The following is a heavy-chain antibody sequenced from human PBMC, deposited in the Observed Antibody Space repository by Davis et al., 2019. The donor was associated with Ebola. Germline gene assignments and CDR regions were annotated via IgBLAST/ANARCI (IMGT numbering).Heavy chain of an antibody. D-gene: IGHD4-17*01. CDR1: GGSISSGGYS. J-gene: IGHJ4*02. CDR3: ARVASYGDYFDY. CDR2: MYYSGST. Sequence: MPSETLSLTCAVSGGSISSGGYSWSWIRQPPGKGLEWIGYMYYSGSTYYNPSLKSRVTISGDTSKNQFSLKLSSVTAADTAVYYCARVASYGDYFDYWGQGTLVTVSS. V-gene: IGHV4-30-4*07.